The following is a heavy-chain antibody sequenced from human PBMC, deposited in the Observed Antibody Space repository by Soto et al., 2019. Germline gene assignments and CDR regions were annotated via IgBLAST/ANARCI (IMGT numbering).Heavy chain of an antibody. J-gene: IGHJ6*02. Sequence: GVSLRLSCAAAGCTFSSYDMHWVRQATGKGLEWVSAIGTAGDTYYPGSVKGRFTISRENAKNSLYLQMNSLRAEDTPVYYCARELVAAAGLYGMDVWGQGTTVTVSS. CDR2: IGTAGDT. CDR3: ARELVAAAGLYGMDV. D-gene: IGHD6-13*01. CDR1: GCTFSSYD. V-gene: IGHV3-13*01.